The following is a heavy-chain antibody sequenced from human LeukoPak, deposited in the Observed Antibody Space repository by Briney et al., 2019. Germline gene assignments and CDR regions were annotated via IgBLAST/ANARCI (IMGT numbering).Heavy chain of an antibody. CDR2: IRYDGSNK. D-gene: IGHD3-22*01. J-gene: IGHJ6*03. V-gene: IGHV3-30*02. CDR1: GFTFSSYG. Sequence: GGSLRLSCAASGFTFSSYGMHWVRQAPGKGLDWVAFIRYDGSNKYYADSVKGRFTISRDNSKNTLYLQMNSLRAEDTAVYYCAKDSYYYDSSGYAVYYYYMDVWGKGTTVTISS. CDR3: AKDSYYYDSSGYAVYYYYMDV.